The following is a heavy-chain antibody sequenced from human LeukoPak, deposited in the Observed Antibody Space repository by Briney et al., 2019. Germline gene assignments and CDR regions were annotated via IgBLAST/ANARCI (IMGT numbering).Heavy chain of an antibody. J-gene: IGHJ6*03. CDR1: GYSISSGYD. Sequence: PSETLSLTCTVSGYSISSGYDWGWMRQAPGKGLEWLGSISQSGNTYNNPSLKSRVTLSVDTSKNQFSLKLSSVTAADTAVYYCARAGLVGGTLYYYYYMDVWGKGTTVTVSS. V-gene: IGHV4-38-2*02. CDR3: ARAGLVGGTLYYYYYMDV. D-gene: IGHD1-26*01. CDR2: ISQSGNT.